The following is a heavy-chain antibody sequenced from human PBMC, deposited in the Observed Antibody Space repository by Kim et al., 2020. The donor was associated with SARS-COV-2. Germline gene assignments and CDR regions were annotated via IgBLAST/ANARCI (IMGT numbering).Heavy chain of an antibody. J-gene: IGHJ6*02. CDR1: GFTFSSYA. CDR3: ARNYYGSGSLGGRAKNQEKRKQYYYYYYGMDV. Sequence: GGSLRLSCAASGFTFSSYAMHWVRQAPGKGLEWVAVISYDGSNKYYADSVKGRFTISRDNSKNTLYLQMNSLRAEDTAVYYCARNYYGSGSLGGRAKNQEKRKQYYYYYYGMDVWAKGPRSPSP. D-gene: IGHD3-10*01. V-gene: IGHV3-30-3*01. CDR2: ISYDGSNK.